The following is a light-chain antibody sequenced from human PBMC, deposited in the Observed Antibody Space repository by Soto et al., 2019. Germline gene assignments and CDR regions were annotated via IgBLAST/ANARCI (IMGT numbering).Light chain of an antibody. Sequence: DIQMTQSPSSLSASVGDRVTITCRASQSISSYLNWYQQKPGKAPKLLIYAASSLQSGVPSRFSCSGSGTYFTLTISSLQPEDCSTYYYQQSYSTPLTFARRTKVHVK. CDR2: AAS. V-gene: IGKV1-39*01. CDR3: QQSYSTPLT. CDR1: QSISSY. J-gene: IGKJ3*01.